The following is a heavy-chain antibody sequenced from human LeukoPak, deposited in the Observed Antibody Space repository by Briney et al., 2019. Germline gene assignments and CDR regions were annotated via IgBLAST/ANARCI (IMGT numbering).Heavy chain of an antibody. J-gene: IGHJ4*02. CDR3: AKDRLRYCSSTSCYPYYFDY. V-gene: IGHV3-23*01. D-gene: IGHD2-2*01. CDR2: ISGSGGST. CDR1: GFTFSSYA. Sequence: GGSLRLSCAASGFTFSSYAMSWVRQAPGKGLGWVSAISGSGGSTYYADSVKGRFTISRDNSKNTLYLQMNSLRAEDTAVYYCAKDRLRYCSSTSCYPYYFDYWGQGTLVTVSS.